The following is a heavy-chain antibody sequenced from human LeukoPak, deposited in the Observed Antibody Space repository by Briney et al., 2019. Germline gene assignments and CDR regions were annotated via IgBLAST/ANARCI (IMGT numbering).Heavy chain of an antibody. CDR3: ARLPGSSGYYYFNY. D-gene: IGHD3-22*01. CDR1: GLSFSSYW. Sequence: GGSLRLSCAASGLSFSSYWMHWVRQAPGEGVVWVSRVNSDGSSTSYAHSVKGRFTISRDNAKNTLYLQMTSLRAEDTAVYYCARLPGSSGYYYFNYWGQGTLVTVSS. CDR2: VNSDGSST. V-gene: IGHV3-74*01. J-gene: IGHJ4*02.